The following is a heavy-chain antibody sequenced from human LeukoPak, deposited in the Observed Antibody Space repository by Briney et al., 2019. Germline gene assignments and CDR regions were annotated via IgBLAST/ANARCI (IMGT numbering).Heavy chain of an antibody. Sequence: SVTVSFKASGGTFSSYAISWVRQAPGQGLEWMGGIIPIFGTANYAQKFQGRVTITTDESTSTAYMELSSLRSEDTAVYYCASVSSSSSGLYYYYMDVWGKGTTVTVSS. D-gene: IGHD6-6*01. V-gene: IGHV1-69*05. CDR3: ASVSSSSSGLYYYYMDV. J-gene: IGHJ6*03. CDR2: IIPIFGTA. CDR1: GGTFSSYA.